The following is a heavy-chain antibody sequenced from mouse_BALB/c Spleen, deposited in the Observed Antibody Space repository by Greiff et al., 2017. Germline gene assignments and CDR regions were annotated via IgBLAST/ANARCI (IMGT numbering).Heavy chain of an antibody. CDR2: INPSSGYT. CDR3: AREDYYGSSWFAY. D-gene: IGHD1-1*01. J-gene: IGHJ3*01. V-gene: IGHV1-4*01. Sequence: VKLVESGAELARPGASVKMSCKASGYTFTSYTMHWVKQRPGQGLEWIGYINPSSGYTNYNQKFKDKATLTADKSSSTAYMQLSSLTSEDSAVYYCAREDYYGSSWFAYWGQGTLVTVSA. CDR1: GYTFTSYT.